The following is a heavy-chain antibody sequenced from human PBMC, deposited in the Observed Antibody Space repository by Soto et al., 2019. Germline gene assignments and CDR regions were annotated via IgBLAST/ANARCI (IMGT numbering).Heavy chain of an antibody. Sequence: EVQLLESGGGLVQPGGSLRLSCAASGFTFSSYAMSWVRQAPGKGLEWVSAISGSGGSTYYADSVKGRFTISRDNSKNTLYLQMNSLRAEDTAVYYCAKDSGLENYDILTGYYVGGEKYYFDYWGQGTLVTVSS. CDR3: AKDSGLENYDILTGYYVGGEKYYFDY. CDR1: GFTFSSYA. V-gene: IGHV3-23*01. J-gene: IGHJ4*02. D-gene: IGHD3-9*01. CDR2: ISGSGGST.